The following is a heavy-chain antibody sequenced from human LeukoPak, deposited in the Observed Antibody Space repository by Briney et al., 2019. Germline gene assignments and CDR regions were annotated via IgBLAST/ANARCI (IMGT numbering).Heavy chain of an antibody. D-gene: IGHD3-10*01. Sequence: ASVKVSCKASGYTFTSYDINWVRQATGQGLEWMRWMNPNSGNTGYAQKFQGRVTMTRNTSISTAYMELSSLRSEDTAVYYCARGRQSLWFGELSLNWFDPWGQGTLVTVSS. J-gene: IGHJ5*02. CDR2: MNPNSGNT. CDR1: GYTFTSYD. V-gene: IGHV1-8*01. CDR3: ARGRQSLWFGELSLNWFDP.